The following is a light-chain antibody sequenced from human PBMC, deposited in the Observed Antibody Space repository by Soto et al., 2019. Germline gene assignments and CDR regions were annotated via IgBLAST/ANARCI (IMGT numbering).Light chain of an antibody. CDR3: SSYTRSSTRV. J-gene: IGLJ1*01. CDR1: SSDVGGYNY. Sequence: QSVLTQPASVSGSPGQSITISCTGTSSDVGGYNYVSWYQQHPGKAPKLMIYEVSNRPSGVSHRFSGSKSGNTASLTISGLQAEEDAYYYCSSYTRSSTRVFGTGTKVTVL. CDR2: EVS. V-gene: IGLV2-14*01.